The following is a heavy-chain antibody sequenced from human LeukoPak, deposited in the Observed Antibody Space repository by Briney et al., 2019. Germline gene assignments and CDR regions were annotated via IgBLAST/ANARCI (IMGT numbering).Heavy chain of an antibody. J-gene: IGHJ4*02. CDR1: GFTFSSYA. CDR3: ARDGIVGAIDY. CDR2: ISYDGSNK. Sequence: GGSLRLSCAASGFTFSSYAMHWVRQAPGKGLEWVAVISYDGSNKYYADSVKGRFTISRDNSKNTLYLQMNSLRAEDTAVYYCARDGIVGAIDYWGQGTLVTVSS. D-gene: IGHD1-26*01. V-gene: IGHV3-30-3*01.